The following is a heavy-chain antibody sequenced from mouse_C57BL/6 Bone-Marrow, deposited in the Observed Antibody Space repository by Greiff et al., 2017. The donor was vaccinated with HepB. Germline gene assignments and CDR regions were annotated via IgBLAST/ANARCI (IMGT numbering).Heavy chain of an antibody. CDR3: ARPTVVATGAMDY. CDR2: IYPSDSET. V-gene: IGHV1-61*01. Sequence: QVQLQQPGAELVRPGSSVKLSCKASGYTFTSYWMDWVKQRPGQGLEWIGNIYPSDSETHYNQKFKDKATLTVDKSSSTAYMQLSSLTSEDSAVYYCARPTVVATGAMDYWGQGTSVTVSS. D-gene: IGHD1-1*01. CDR1: GYTFTSYW. J-gene: IGHJ4*01.